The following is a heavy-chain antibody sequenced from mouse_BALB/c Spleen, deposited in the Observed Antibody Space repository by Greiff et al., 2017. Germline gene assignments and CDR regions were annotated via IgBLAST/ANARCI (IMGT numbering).Heavy chain of an antibody. Sequence: QVQLQQSGPGLVAPSQSLSITCTVSGFSLTSYGVHWVRQPPGKGLEWLGVIWAGGSTNYNSALMSRLSISKDNSKSQVFLKMNSLQTDDTAMYYCAREGPHYYGYRFAYWGQGTLVTVSA. CDR2: IWAGGST. D-gene: IGHD1-2*01. CDR3: AREGPHYYGYRFAY. CDR1: GFSLTSYG. J-gene: IGHJ3*01. V-gene: IGHV2-9*02.